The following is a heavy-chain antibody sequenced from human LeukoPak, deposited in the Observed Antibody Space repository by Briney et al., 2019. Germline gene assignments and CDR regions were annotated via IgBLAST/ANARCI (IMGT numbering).Heavy chain of an antibody. CDR1: GYTFTGYY. D-gene: IGHD5-12*01. CDR2: INPNSGGT. CDR3: ARDPRGGYSGYVGY. J-gene: IGHJ4*02. V-gene: IGHV1-2*02. Sequence: ASVKVSCKASGYTFTGYYIHWVRQAPGQGLEWMGWINPNSGGTNYAQKFQGRVTMTRDTSISTAYMELSRLRSDDTAVYYCARDPRGGYSGYVGYWGQGTLVTVSS.